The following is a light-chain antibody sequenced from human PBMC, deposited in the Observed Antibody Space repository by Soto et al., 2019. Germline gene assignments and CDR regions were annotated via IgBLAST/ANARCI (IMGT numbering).Light chain of an antibody. Sequence: DIVMTQSPDSLAVSLGERATINCKSSQSVLYSSNNKNYLAWYQQRPGQPPKLLIYWASTRESGVPDRFSGSGSGTDFTLTITSLQAEDVAVYYYQQYESTPSTFSQGTKLEIK. CDR1: QSVLYSSNNKNY. V-gene: IGKV4-1*01. CDR3: QQYESTPST. CDR2: WAS. J-gene: IGKJ2*01.